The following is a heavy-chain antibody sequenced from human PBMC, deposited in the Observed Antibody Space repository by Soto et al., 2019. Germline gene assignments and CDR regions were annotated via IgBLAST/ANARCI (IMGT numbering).Heavy chain of an antibody. V-gene: IGHV4-30-2*01. Sequence: SETLSLTCEVSGGSISVGDYSWSWIRQPPGKALEWIGYIYHSGSTYYNPSLKSRVTISVDRPKNQLSLKLSSVTAADTAVFYCARGDGAGLGNWFDPWGPGTLVTVSS. CDR1: GGSISVGDYS. CDR2: IYHSGST. CDR3: ARGDGAGLGNWFDP. D-gene: IGHD2-21*02. J-gene: IGHJ5*02.